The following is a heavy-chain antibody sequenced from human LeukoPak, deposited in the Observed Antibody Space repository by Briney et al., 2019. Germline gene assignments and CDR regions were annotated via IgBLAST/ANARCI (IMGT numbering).Heavy chain of an antibody. Sequence: GGSLRLSCVASGFTVITDYMSWVRQAPGKGLEWVSVIYTGGRTYNADSVKGRFTISRDSSENTLYLQMNSLRVDDTAVYYCARDDSSGYYGYFQHWGQGTLVTVSS. CDR1: GFTVITDY. D-gene: IGHD3-22*01. CDR2: IYTGGRT. J-gene: IGHJ1*01. CDR3: ARDDSSGYYGYFQH. V-gene: IGHV3-66*01.